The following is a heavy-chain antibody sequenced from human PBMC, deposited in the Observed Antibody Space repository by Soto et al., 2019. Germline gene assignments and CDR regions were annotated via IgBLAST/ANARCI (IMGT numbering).Heavy chain of an antibody. D-gene: IGHD5-12*01. V-gene: IGHV1-2*04. Sequence: ASMKVSCKASGYTFTGYYMHWVRQAPGQGLEWMGWINPNSGGTNYAQKFQGWVTMTRYTSISTAYMELSRLRSDDPAVYYCARGAVDIVATIGYYYMDVWGKGTTVTVS. CDR1: GYTFTGYY. J-gene: IGHJ6*03. CDR2: INPNSGGT. CDR3: ARGAVDIVATIGYYYMDV.